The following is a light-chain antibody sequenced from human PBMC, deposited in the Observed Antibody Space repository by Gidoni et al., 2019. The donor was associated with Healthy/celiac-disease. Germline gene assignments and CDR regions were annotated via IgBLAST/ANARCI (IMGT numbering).Light chain of an antibody. Sequence: EIVLTQSPATLSLSPGERATLSCRASQRVSSYLAWYQQKPGQAPRLLIYDASNRATGIPARFSNSGSGTDFTLTISSLEPEDFAVYYCQQRSNWPPITFGQGTRLEIK. CDR1: QRVSSY. CDR3: QQRSNWPPIT. J-gene: IGKJ5*01. V-gene: IGKV3-11*01. CDR2: DAS.